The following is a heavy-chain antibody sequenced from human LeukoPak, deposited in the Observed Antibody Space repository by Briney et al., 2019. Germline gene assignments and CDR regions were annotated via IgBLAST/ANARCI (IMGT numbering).Heavy chain of an antibody. V-gene: IGHV3-7*03. J-gene: IGHJ4*02. Sequence: PGGSLRLSCAASGFTFSSYWMSWVRQAPGKGLERVANIKQDGSEKYYVDSVKGRFTISRDNSKNTLYLQMNSLRAEDTAVYYCAYQRGYSSGWYIDYWGQGTLVTVSS. CDR3: AYQRGYSSGWYIDY. CDR1: GFTFSSYW. CDR2: IKQDGSEK. D-gene: IGHD6-19*01.